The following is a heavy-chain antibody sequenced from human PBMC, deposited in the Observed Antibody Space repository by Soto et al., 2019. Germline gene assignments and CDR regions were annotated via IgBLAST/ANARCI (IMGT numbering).Heavy chain of an antibody. CDR3: AHFGGNDLWSGYPFDY. J-gene: IGHJ4*02. CDR2: IYWDDEK. CDR1: GFSLNTSGVG. V-gene: IGHV2-5*02. D-gene: IGHD3-3*01. Sequence: QFTLKESGPTLVKPTQTLTLTCTFSGFSLNTSGVGVGWIRQPPGKALEWLGLIYWDDEKRYNPSLKRRLTITKDTSKNQVVLTMTNMDPVDTATYHCAHFGGNDLWSGYPFDYWGQGTLVTVSS.